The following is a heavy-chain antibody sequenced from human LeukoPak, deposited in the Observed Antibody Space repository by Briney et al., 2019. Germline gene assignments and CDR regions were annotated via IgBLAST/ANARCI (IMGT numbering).Heavy chain of an antibody. V-gene: IGHV3-21*01. J-gene: IGHJ4*02. CDR1: GFTFSSYS. Sequence: GGSLRLSWAASGFTFSSYSMNWVRQAPGKGLEWVSSISSSSSYIYYADSVKGRFTISRDNAKNSLYLQMNSLRAEDTAVYYCARGRLVSSNLAHFDYWGQGTLVTVSS. CDR3: ARGRLVSSNLAHFDY. D-gene: IGHD2/OR15-2a*01. CDR2: ISSSSSYI.